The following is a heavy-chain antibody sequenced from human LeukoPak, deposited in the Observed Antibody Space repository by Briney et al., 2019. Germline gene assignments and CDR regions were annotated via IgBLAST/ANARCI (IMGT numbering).Heavy chain of an antibody. CDR3: AKLSYYYGSGSYYKTPIDY. V-gene: IGHV3-23*01. Sequence: PGGSLRLSCAASGFTFSSYAMTWVRQAPGRGLEWVPVMSGSGDSTYYADSVKGRFTISRDNSKNTLYLQMNRLRAEDTAVYYCAKLSYYYGSGSYYKTPIDYWGQGTLVTVSS. CDR2: MSGSGDST. CDR1: GFTFSSYA. D-gene: IGHD3-10*01. J-gene: IGHJ4*02.